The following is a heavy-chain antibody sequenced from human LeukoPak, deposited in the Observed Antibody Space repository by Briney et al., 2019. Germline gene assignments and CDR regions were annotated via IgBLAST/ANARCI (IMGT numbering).Heavy chain of an antibody. CDR3: ATDRKVGAGVPRFDY. J-gene: IGHJ4*02. V-gene: IGHV3-7*01. CDR2: TNQDGSET. Sequence: GGSLRLSCAASGFPFTNYWMIWVRQAPGKRPEWVGNTNQDGSETNYVDSVKGRFSMSRDNAKTSLYLQMNSLRAEDTAVYYCATDRKVGAGVPRFDYWGQGALVTVPS. D-gene: IGHD1-26*01. CDR1: GFPFTNYW.